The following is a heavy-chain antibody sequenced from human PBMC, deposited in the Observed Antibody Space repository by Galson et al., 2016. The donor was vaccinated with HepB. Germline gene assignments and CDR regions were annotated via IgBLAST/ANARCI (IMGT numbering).Heavy chain of an antibody. CDR3: ARVPGYYYGMDV. J-gene: IGHJ6*02. Sequence: SLRLSCAASGFTVSSSYMNWVRRAPGKGLEWVSVIYSGGTAYFADSGGSTYYAYADSVKGRFTISRDNSKNTLYLQMNSLRTEDTAAYYCARVPGYYYGMDVWGQGTTVTVSS. CDR1: GFTVSSSY. CDR2: IYSGGTA. V-gene: IGHV3-53*01.